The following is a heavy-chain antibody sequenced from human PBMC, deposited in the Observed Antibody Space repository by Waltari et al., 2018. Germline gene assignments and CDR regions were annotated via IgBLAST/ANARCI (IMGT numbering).Heavy chain of an antibody. CDR3: ARGYCSGGSCFYGMDV. V-gene: IGHV3-66*01. J-gene: IGHJ6*02. Sequence: EVQLVESGGGFVQPGGSLRLSCAASGISVNINHMSWVRQAPGKGLGLVSGMYSGGTTYYADSVKGRFTISRDNSKNTLYLQMYSLRAEDTALYYCARGYCSGGSCFYGMDVWGQGTTVTVSS. CDR1: GISVNINH. D-gene: IGHD2-15*01. CDR2: MYSGGTT.